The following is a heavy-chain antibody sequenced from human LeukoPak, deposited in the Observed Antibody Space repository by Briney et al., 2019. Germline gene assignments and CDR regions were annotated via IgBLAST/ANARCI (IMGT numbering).Heavy chain of an antibody. CDR1: GGSISSSSYY. CDR3: AREGFTVTSPGI. V-gene: IGHV4-39*07. Sequence: SETLSLTCTVSGGSISSSSYYWGWIRQPPGKGLEWIGSIYYSGSTYYNPSLKSRVTISVDTSKDQFSLKLSSVTAADTAVYYCAREGFTVTSPGIWGQGTMVTVSS. J-gene: IGHJ3*02. D-gene: IGHD4-17*01. CDR2: IYYSGST.